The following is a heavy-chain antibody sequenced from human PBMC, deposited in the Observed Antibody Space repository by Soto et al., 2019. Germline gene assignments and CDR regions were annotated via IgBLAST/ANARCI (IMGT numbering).Heavy chain of an antibody. CDR3: ARDPQWEPSVYYGMDV. CDR2: IYYSGST. J-gene: IGHJ6*02. Sequence: SETLSLTCTVSGGSISSGGYYWSWIRQHPGKGLEWIGYIYYSGSTYYNPSLKSRVTISVDTSKNQFSLKLSSVTAADTAVYYCARDPQWEPSVYYGMDVCGQGTTVTVSS. CDR1: GGSISSGGYY. D-gene: IGHD1-26*01. V-gene: IGHV4-31*03.